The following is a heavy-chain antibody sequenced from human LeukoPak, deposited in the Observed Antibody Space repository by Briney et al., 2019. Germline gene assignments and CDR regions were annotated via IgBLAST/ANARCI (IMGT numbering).Heavy chain of an antibody. CDR2: ISGSGGNT. CDR3: AKHHGDYYYYLDV. D-gene: IGHD3-16*01. V-gene: IGHV3-23*01. CDR1: GFTFGSYA. Sequence: GGSLRLSCGASGFTFGSYAMTWVRQAPGKRLEWVSAISGSGGNTYYANSVRGRFTISRDNSKDTLYLQMNSLRAEDTAVYYCAKHHGDYYYYLDVWGKGTTVTVSS. J-gene: IGHJ6*03.